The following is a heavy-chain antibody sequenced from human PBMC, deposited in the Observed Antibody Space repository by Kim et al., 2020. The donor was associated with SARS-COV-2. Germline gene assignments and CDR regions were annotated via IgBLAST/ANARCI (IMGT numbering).Heavy chain of an antibody. CDR1: GYTFTSHK. Sequence: ASVKVSCKASGYTFTSHKIHWVRQAPGHGLEWMGIITPGDGTINYAQKFQGGVTMTRDTSTSAVYVELGSLRSEDTAIYYCARDNTNWSMDVWGQGTTVTVSS. CDR3: ARDNTNWSMDV. V-gene: IGHV1-46*01. D-gene: IGHD1-1*01. J-gene: IGHJ6*01. CDR2: ITPGDGTI.